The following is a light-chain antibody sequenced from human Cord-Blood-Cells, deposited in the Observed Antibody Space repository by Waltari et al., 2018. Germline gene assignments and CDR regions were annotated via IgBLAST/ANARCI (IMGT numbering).Light chain of an antibody. V-gene: IGLV1-40*01. CDR1: SSNIGAGYD. CDR2: GNG. J-gene: IGLJ3*02. Sequence: QSVLTQPPSVSGAPGQRVTISCTGSSSNIGAGYDVHWYQQLPGTAPKLLIYGNGSRPPGVPDRFSGSNSGTSASLAITGLQAEDEADYYCQSYDSSLSGSVFGGGTKLTVL. CDR3: QSYDSSLSGSV.